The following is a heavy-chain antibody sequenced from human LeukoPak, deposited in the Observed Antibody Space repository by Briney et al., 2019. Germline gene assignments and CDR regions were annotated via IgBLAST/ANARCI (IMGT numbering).Heavy chain of an antibody. Sequence: SETLSLTCTVSGDSLGSGMYYWGWIRQAPGKGLTWIGSIYHSGSIFYNASFESRVAMSVDPSNNQFSLRLTSVTAADTAVYYCARLCQVTTYAKFEHWGQGILVTVSS. D-gene: IGHD4-17*01. CDR3: ARLCQVTTYAKFEH. CDR2: IYHSGSI. CDR1: GDSLGSGMYY. V-gene: IGHV4-39*01. J-gene: IGHJ4*02.